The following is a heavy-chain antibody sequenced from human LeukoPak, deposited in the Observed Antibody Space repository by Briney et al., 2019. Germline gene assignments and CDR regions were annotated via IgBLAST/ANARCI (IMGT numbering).Heavy chain of an antibody. Sequence: ASMKVSCKASGGTFSSYAISWVRQAPGQGLEWMGGIIPIFGTANYAQKFQGRVTITADESTSTAYMELSSLRSEDTAVYYCARLQADAFDIWGQGTMVAVSS. D-gene: IGHD1-1*01. V-gene: IGHV1-69*13. CDR1: GGTFSSYA. J-gene: IGHJ3*02. CDR3: ARLQADAFDI. CDR2: IIPIFGTA.